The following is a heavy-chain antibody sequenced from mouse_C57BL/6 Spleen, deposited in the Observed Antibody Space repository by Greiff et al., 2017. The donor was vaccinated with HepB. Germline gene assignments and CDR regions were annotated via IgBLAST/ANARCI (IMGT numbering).Heavy chain of an antibody. CDR1: GYTFTSYG. J-gene: IGHJ4*01. CDR3: ALIYYDYTYAMDY. V-gene: IGHV1-81*01. CDR2: IYPRSGNN. Sequence: QVQLQQSGAELARPGASVKLSCKASGYTFTSYGISWVKQRTGQGLEWIGEIYPRSGNNYYNEKFKGKATLTADKSSSTAYMELRSLTSEDSAVYFCALIYYDYTYAMDYWGQGTSVTVSS. D-gene: IGHD2-4*01.